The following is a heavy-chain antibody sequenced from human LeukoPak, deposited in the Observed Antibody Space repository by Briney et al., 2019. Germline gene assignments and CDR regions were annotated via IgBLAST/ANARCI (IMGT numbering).Heavy chain of an antibody. Sequence: ASVKVSCKASGYTFTGYYMHWVRQAPGQGLEWMGWINPNSGDTNYAQNIQGRVTMTRDTSISTAYMELSRLMSDDTAVFYCARGHTIKSFDSWGQGTLVTVSS. CDR3: ARGHTIKSFDS. CDR2: INPNSGDT. CDR1: GYTFTGYY. D-gene: IGHD2-2*01. J-gene: IGHJ4*02. V-gene: IGHV1-2*02.